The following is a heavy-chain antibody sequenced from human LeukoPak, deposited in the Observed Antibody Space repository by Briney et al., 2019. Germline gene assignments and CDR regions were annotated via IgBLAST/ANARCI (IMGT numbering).Heavy chain of an antibody. V-gene: IGHV1-46*01. CDR1: GYTFTSYY. D-gene: IGHD4-17*01. J-gene: IGHJ4*02. CDR3: ARDQPQYGDYVTPLDY. Sequence: GASVKVSCKASGYTFTSYYMHWVRQAPGEGLEWMGIINPSGGSTSYAQKFQGRVTMTRDMSTSTVYMELSSLSSEDTAVYYCARDQPQYGDYVTPLDYWGQGTLVTVSP. CDR2: INPSGGST.